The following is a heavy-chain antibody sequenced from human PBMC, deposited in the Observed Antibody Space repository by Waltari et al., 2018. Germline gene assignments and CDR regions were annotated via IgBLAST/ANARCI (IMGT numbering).Heavy chain of an antibody. Sequence: EVQLVQSGAEVKKPGATVKISCKVSGYTFTDYYMTWVQQAPGKGIEWMGLVDPEDGETIYAEKFQGRVTITADTSTDTAYMELSSLRSEDTAVYYCATGNGNYYDSSGYPGWGGYWGQGTLVTVSS. CDR1: GYTFTDYY. D-gene: IGHD3-22*01. J-gene: IGHJ4*02. CDR3: ATGNGNYYDSSGYPGWGGY. CDR2: VDPEDGET. V-gene: IGHV1-69-2*01.